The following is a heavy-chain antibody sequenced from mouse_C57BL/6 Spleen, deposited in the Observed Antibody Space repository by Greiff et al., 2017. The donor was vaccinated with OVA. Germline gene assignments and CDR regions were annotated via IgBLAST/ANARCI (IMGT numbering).Heavy chain of an antibody. CDR2: IDPSDSYT. CDR1: GYTFTSYW. J-gene: IGHJ4*01. Sequence: VQLQQPGAELVMPGASVKLSCKASGYTFTSYWMHWVKQRPGQGLEWIGEIDPSDSYTNYNQKFKGRATLTVDKSSSTAYMQLISLTSEDSAVYYCARARLYAMDYWGQGTSVTVSS. CDR3: ARARLYAMDY. V-gene: IGHV1-69*01.